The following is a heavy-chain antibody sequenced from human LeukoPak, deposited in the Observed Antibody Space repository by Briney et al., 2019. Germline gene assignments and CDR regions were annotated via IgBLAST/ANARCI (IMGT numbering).Heavy chain of an antibody. Sequence: GGSLRLSCAASGFTFSSYSMHWVRQAPGKGLESVSAIISNGGSTYYANSVKGRFTISRDNSKNALYLQMGSLKVEDKGGYYGAIVRMGATGRDFYYYCLDVWAKGPRSPSP. J-gene: IGHJ6*03. V-gene: IGHV3-64*01. D-gene: IGHD1-26*01. CDR1: GFTFSSYS. CDR3: AIVRMGATGRDFYYYCLDV. CDR2: IISNGGST.